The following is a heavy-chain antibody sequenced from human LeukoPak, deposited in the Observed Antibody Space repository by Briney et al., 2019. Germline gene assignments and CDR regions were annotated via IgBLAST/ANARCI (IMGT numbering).Heavy chain of an antibody. J-gene: IGHJ4*02. Sequence: GGSLRLSCAASGFTFSTYWMHWVRQAPGKGLVWVSRINGDGSRTNYADSVKGRFTISRDNAKNSLYLQMNSLRTEDTAVYYCARDPALDYWGQGTLVTVSS. CDR1: GFTFSTYW. V-gene: IGHV3-74*01. CDR3: ARDPALDY. CDR2: INGDGSRT.